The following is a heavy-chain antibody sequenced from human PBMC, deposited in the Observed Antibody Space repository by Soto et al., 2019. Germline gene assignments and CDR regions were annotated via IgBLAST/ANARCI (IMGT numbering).Heavy chain of an antibody. CDR1: GGSFSGYY. J-gene: IGHJ4*02. CDR3: ARGLIIYDSSGYYYDILYYFDY. V-gene: IGHV4-34*01. Sequence: QVQLQQWGAGLLKPSETLSLTCAVYGGSFSGYYWSWIRQPPGKGLEWIGEINHSGSTNYNPSLKSRVTISVDTSKNQFSLKLSSVTAADTAVYYCARGLIIYDSSGYYYDILYYFDYWGQGTLVTVSS. CDR2: INHSGST. D-gene: IGHD3-22*01.